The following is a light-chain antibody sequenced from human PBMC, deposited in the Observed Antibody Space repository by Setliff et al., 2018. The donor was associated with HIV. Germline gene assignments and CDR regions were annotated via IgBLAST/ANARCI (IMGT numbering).Light chain of an antibody. CDR3: GTWDSSLSAGV. J-gene: IGLJ3*02. CDR1: SSNIGNNY. V-gene: IGLV1-51*01. CDR2: DNN. Sequence: QSVLTQPPSVSAAPGQKVTISCSGSSSNIGNNYVSWYQQLPAAAPKLLIYDNNKRPSGIPDRFSGSKSGTSATLGITGLQTGDEADYYCGTWDSSLSAGVFGGGTKGTVL.